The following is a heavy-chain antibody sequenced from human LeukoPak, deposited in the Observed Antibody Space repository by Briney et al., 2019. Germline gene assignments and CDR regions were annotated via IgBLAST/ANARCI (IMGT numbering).Heavy chain of an antibody. V-gene: IGHV3-9*01. CDR2: ISWNSGSI. Sequence: PGRSLRLSCAASGFTFDDYAMHWVRQAPGKGLEWVSGISWNSGSIGYADSVKGRFTISRDNAKNSLYLQMNSLRAEDTAVYYCARRSTTRGNYWGQGTLVTVSS. D-gene: IGHD3-16*01. CDR1: GFTFDDYA. J-gene: IGHJ4*02. CDR3: ARRSTTRGNY.